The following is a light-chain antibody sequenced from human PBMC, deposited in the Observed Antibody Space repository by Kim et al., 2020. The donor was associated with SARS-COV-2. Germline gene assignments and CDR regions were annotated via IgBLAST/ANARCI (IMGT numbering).Light chain of an antibody. CDR1: QRISNF. J-gene: IGKJ4*01. CDR2: AAS. CDR3: QQYDNLPLT. Sequence: DTQMTQSPSSLSASVGDRVTITCRASQRISNFLSWYQQKSGRAPKLLIYAASSLQSGVPSRFSGSGSGTDFTLTISSLQPEDIATYYCQQYDNLPLTFGGGTKVDIK. V-gene: IGKV1-39*01.